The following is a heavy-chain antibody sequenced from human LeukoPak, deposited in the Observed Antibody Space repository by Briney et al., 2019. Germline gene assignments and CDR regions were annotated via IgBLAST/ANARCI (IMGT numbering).Heavy chain of an antibody. D-gene: IGHD1-26*01. J-gene: IGHJ3*02. V-gene: IGHV3-9*03. Sequence: PGRSLRLSCAASGFTFGDYAMHWVRQAPGKGLEWVSNICWDTGTIVYADSVKGRFTISRDNAKNSLYLQMNSLRAEDMALYYCAKAASGIVGRDAFDIWGQGTMVTVSS. CDR2: ICWDTGTI. CDR1: GFTFGDYA. CDR3: AKAASGIVGRDAFDI.